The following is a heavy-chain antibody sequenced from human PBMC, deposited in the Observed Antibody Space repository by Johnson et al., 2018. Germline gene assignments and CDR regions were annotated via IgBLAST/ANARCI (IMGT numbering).Heavy chain of an antibody. CDR1: GYTFTSYD. V-gene: IGHV1-69*01. J-gene: IGHJ6*02. CDR3: ACMSGRSAPFGYYYGMDV. D-gene: IGHD2-8*01. CDR2: IIPIFGTA. Sequence: QVQLVESGAEVKKXGASXKVXCKASGYTFTSYDINWVRQATGQGLEWMGGIIPIFGTANYAQKFQGRVKITADESTSTAYMELSSLRSEDTDVYYCACMSGRSAPFGYYYGMDVWGQGTTVTVSS.